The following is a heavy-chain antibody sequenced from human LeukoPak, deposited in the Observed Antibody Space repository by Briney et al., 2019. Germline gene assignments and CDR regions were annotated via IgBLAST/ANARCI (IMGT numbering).Heavy chain of an antibody. J-gene: IGHJ4*02. CDR3: ANSPRYYYDSSGYYFHY. CDR1: GFTFSSYG. Sequence: GGSLRLSCAASGFTFSSYGMHWVRQAPGKGLEWVAFIRYDGSNKYYADSVKGRFTISRDNSKNTLYLQMNSLRAEDTAVYYCANSPRYYYDSSGYYFHYWGQGTPVTVSS. D-gene: IGHD3-22*01. CDR2: IRYDGSNK. V-gene: IGHV3-30*02.